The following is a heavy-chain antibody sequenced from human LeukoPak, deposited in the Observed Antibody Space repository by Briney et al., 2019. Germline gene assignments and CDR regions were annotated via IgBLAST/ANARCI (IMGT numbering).Heavy chain of an antibody. CDR2: IYYSGST. V-gene: IGHV4-39*01. CDR3: ARRDRAARYYFDY. J-gene: IGHJ4*02. D-gene: IGHD6-6*01. CDR1: GGSISSSSYY. Sequence: SETLSLTCTVSGGSISSSSYYWGWIRQPPGKGLEWIGSIYYSGSTYYNPSLKSRVTISVDTSKNQFSLKLSSVTAADTAVYYCARRDRAARYYFDYWGQGTLVTVSS.